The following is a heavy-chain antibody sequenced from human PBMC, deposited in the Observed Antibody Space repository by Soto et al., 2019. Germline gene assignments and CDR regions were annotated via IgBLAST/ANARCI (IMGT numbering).Heavy chain of an antibody. CDR3: AVHNYYDSSGYYLNYYYYGMGV. J-gene: IGHJ6*02. D-gene: IGHD3-22*01. CDR2: INSDGSST. Sequence: GGSLRLSCAASGFTFSSYWMHWVRQAPGKGLVWVSRINSDGSSTSYADSVKGRFTISRDNAKNTLYLQMNSLRAEDTAVYYCAVHNYYDSSGYYLNYYYYGMGVWGQGXTVTVSS. V-gene: IGHV3-74*01. CDR1: GFTFSSYW.